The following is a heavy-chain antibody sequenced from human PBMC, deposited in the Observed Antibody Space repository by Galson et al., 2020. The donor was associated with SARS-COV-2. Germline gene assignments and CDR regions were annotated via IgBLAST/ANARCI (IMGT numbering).Heavy chain of an antibody. J-gene: IGHJ4*02. CDR2: VYHSRST. CDR1: DYSISSNSY. Sequence: SETLSLTCKVSDYSISSNSYWGWIRHPPGKGLEWIRSVYHSRSTFYNPSLRSRVTISVDTSKNQFSLKMNSVTAADTAVYYCARETPRSTYYRGGIDFWGQGTLVTVSA. D-gene: IGHD3-22*01. CDR3: ARETPRSTYYRGGIDF. V-gene: IGHV4-38-2*02.